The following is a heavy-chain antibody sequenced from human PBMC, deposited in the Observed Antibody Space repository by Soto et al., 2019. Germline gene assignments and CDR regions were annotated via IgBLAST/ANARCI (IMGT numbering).Heavy chain of an antibody. V-gene: IGHV6-1*01. CDR3: ARWGIVVVPAAMTAFDI. Sequence: SQTLSLTCAISGDSVSSNSAAWNWIRQSPSRGLEWLGRTYYRSKWYNDYAVSVKSRITINPDTSKNQFSLQLNSVTPEDTAVYYCARWGIVVVPAAMTAFDIWGQGTMVTVSS. D-gene: IGHD2-2*01. CDR2: TYYRSKWYN. CDR1: GDSVSSNSAA. J-gene: IGHJ3*02.